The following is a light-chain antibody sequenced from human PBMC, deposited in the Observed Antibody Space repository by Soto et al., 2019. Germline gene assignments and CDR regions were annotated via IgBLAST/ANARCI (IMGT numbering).Light chain of an antibody. J-gene: IGLJ2*01. CDR1: SSNIGSHY. CDR3: AAWDDGLSGPV. Sequence: QSVLTQPPSASGTPGQRVTISCSGSSSNIGSHYVYWYQQLPGTAPKLLIYRNNHRPSGVPDRFSGSKSGTSASLAISGLRSEDEADYYCAAWDDGLSGPVFGGGTQLTVL. V-gene: IGLV1-47*01. CDR2: RNN.